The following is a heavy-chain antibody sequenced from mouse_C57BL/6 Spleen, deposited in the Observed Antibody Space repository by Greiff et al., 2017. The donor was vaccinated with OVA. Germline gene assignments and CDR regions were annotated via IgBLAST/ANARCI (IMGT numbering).Heavy chain of an antibody. J-gene: IGHJ2*01. CDR1: GYTFTSYG. CDR2: IYPRSGNT. Sequence: LEESGAELAGPGASVKLSCKASGYTFTSYGISWVKQRTGQGLEWIGEIYPRSGNTYYNEKFKGKATLTADKSSSTAYMELRSLTSEDSAVYFCARPPEYYFDYWGQGTTLTVSS. CDR3: ARPPEYYFDY. V-gene: IGHV1-81*01.